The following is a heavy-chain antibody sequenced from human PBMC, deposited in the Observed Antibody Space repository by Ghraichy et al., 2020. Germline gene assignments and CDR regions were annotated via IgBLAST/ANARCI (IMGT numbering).Heavy chain of an antibody. J-gene: IGHJ4*02. V-gene: IGHV3-7*01. CDR3: ARDLGGGWYFDY. Sequence: LSLTCEASGFTFSSYWMSWVRQAPGKGLEWVANIKKDGSEKYYVDSVKGRFTISRDNAKNSLYLQMNSLRAEDTAVYYCARDLGGGWYFDYWGQGALVTVSS. CDR1: GFTFSSYW. CDR2: IKKDGSEK. D-gene: IGHD6-19*01.